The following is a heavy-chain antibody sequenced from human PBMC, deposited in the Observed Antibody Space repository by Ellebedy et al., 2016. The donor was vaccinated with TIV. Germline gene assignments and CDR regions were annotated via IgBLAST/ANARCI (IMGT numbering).Heavy chain of an antibody. V-gene: IGHV3-7*01. D-gene: IGHD2-2*01. CDR3: TRAVGSGSSF. CDR2: IKEDGSQK. J-gene: IGHJ4*02. Sequence: GESLKISXAASGFTFSSYWMNWVRQAPGKGLEWVASIKEDGSQKYYVDSVKGRFTISRDNAKNSLFLQMNSLRAEDTAVYYCTRAVGSGSSFWGQGTLVTVSS. CDR1: GFTFSSYW.